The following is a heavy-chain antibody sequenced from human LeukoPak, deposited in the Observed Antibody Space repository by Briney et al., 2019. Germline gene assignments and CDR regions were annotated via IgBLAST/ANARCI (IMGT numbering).Heavy chain of an antibody. Sequence: ASVKVSCKASGYTFTSYAMNWVRQAPGQGLEWMGWINTNTGNPTYAQGFTGRFVFSLDTSVSTAYLQISSLKAEDTAVYYCARDLSDIVVVPAAIVNNWFDPWGQGTLVTVSS. V-gene: IGHV7-4-1*02. CDR2: INTNTGNP. CDR3: ARDLSDIVVVPAAIVNNWFDP. J-gene: IGHJ5*02. D-gene: IGHD2-2*01. CDR1: GYTFTSYA.